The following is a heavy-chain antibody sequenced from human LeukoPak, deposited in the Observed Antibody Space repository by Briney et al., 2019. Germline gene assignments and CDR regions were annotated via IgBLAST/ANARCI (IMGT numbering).Heavy chain of an antibody. CDR1: GYTFTGYY. D-gene: IGHD6-19*01. Sequence: ASVKVSCKASGYTFTGYYMHWVRQAPGQGLEWMGWINPNSGGTNYAQKFQGRVTMTRDTSISTAYMELSRLRSDDTAVYYCARRSVAARRGSPAWYFDYWGQGTLVTVSS. CDR3: ARRSVAARRGSPAWYFDY. J-gene: IGHJ4*02. V-gene: IGHV1-2*02. CDR2: INPNSGGT.